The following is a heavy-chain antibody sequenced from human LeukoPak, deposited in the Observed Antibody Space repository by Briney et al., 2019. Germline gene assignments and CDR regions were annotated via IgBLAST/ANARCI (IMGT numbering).Heavy chain of an antibody. CDR1: GFTFSSYS. V-gene: IGHV3-48*04. D-gene: IGHD3-3*01. CDR2: ISSSSSTI. CDR3: AKIGRYYDFWTGFYEEEVDYMDV. Sequence: GGSLRLSCVASGFTFSSYSMNWVRQAPGKGLEWVSYISSSSSTIYYADSVKGRFTISRDNAKNSLYLQMNSLRAEDTAIYHCAKIGRYYDFWTGFYEEEVDYMDVWGKGTTVTVSS. J-gene: IGHJ6*03.